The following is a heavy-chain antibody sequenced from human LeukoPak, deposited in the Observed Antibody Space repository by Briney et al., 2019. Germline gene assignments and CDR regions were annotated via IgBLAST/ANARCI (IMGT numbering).Heavy chain of an antibody. CDR2: IYYSGST. V-gene: IGHV4-39*07. J-gene: IGHJ4*02. CDR1: GGSISSSSYY. D-gene: IGHD5-24*01. Sequence: SETLSLTCTVSGGSISSSSYYWGWIRQPPGKGLEWIGSIYYSGSTYYNPSLKSRVTISVDTSKNQFSLKLSSVTAADTAVYYCTRLGKRDDYTIAYRGQGTLVTVSS. CDR3: TRLGKRDDYTIAY.